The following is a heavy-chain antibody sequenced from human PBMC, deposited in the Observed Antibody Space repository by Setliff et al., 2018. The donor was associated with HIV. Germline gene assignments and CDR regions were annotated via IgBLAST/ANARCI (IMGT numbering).Heavy chain of an antibody. D-gene: IGHD2-8*01. Sequence: GGSLRLSCTASGFTFSNFAITWVRQAPGKGLEWVSAIGGSGFGTYYADSVKGRFTISRDNSKNTLYLQMNSLRAEDTAVYYCARSFGNGNSRLGNWGQGTLVTVSS. J-gene: IGHJ4*02. V-gene: IGHV3-23*01. CDR2: IGGSGFGT. CDR1: GFTFSNFA. CDR3: ARSFGNGNSRLGN.